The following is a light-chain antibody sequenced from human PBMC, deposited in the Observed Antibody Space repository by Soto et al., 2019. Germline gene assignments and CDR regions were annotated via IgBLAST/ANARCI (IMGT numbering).Light chain of an antibody. V-gene: IGKV3-15*01. J-gene: IGKJ2*01. CDR3: QQCFSWPYT. Sequence: IEMTQSPAPLSVSAGESATLSCRAGQSISNNLAWYQQKPGQAPRLLMYGASLRATGILPRFSGSGSGTEFTLTISSLQSEDFVVYYCQQCFSWPYTFGEGTKVEIK. CDR2: GAS. CDR1: QSISNN.